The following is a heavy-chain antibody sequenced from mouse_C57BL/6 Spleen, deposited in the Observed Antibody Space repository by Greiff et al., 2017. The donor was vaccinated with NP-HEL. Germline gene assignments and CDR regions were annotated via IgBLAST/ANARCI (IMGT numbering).Heavy chain of an antibody. CDR2: INPNNGGT. CDR1: GYTFTDYN. Sequence: EVQLQQSGPELVKPGASVKIPCKASGYTFTDYNMDWVKQSHGKSLEWIGDINPNNGGTIYNQKFKGKATLTVDKSSSTAYMELRSLTSEDTAVYYCARTMITTSSYWYFDVWGTGTTVTVAS. D-gene: IGHD2-4*01. CDR3: ARTMITTSSYWYFDV. V-gene: IGHV1-18*01. J-gene: IGHJ1*03.